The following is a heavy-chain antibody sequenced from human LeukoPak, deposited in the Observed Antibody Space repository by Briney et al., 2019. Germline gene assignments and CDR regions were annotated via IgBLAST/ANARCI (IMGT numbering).Heavy chain of an antibody. CDR2: IRYDGSNK. Sequence: GGSLRLSCAASGFTFSSYGMHWVRQAPGKGLEWVAFIRYDGSNKYYADSVKGRFTISRDNSKNTLYLQMNSLRAEDTAVYYCAKVSSSWTDAEYFQHWGQGTLVTVSS. V-gene: IGHV3-30*02. D-gene: IGHD6-13*01. CDR3: AKVSSSWTDAEYFQH. CDR1: GFTFSSYG. J-gene: IGHJ1*01.